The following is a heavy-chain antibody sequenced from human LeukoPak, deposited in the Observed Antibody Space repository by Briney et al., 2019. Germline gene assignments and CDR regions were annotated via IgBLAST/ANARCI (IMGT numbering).Heavy chain of an antibody. CDR1: GFSFNNYG. D-gene: IGHD5-18*01. CDR3: AKLRDTAMGGGAFDI. CDR2: IRYDGNNK. V-gene: IGHV3-30*02. J-gene: IGHJ3*02. Sequence: GGSLRLSCAASGFSFNNYGMYWVRQAPGKGLEWVAFIRYDGNNKYFANSVKGRFSISRDNAKNSLYLQMNSLRAEDTAVYYCAKLRDTAMGGGAFDIWGQGTMVTVSS.